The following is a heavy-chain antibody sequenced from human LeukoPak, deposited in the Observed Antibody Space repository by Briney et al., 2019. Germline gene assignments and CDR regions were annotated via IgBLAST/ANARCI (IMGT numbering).Heavy chain of an antibody. V-gene: IGHV4-59*01. D-gene: IGHD5-18*01. Sequence: SETLSLTCTVSGGSISSYYWGWIRQPPGKGLEWFGYIYYSGSTNYNPSLKSRVTISVDTSKNQFSLKLSSVTAADTAVYYCASGYSYGWSYYFDYWGQGTLVTVSS. CDR3: ASGYSYGWSYYFDY. J-gene: IGHJ4*02. CDR2: IYYSGST. CDR1: GGSISSYY.